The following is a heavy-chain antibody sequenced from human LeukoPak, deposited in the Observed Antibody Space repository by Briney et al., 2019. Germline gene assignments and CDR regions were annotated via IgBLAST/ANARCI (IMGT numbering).Heavy chain of an antibody. CDR2: ISYDGSNK. J-gene: IGHJ4*02. D-gene: IGHD5-18*01. CDR3: AAEADRGYSYGYSPNFDY. V-gene: IGHV3-30-3*01. CDR1: GFTFRNYS. Sequence: PGGSLRLPFAASGFTFRNYSMPWVRQAPGKGAGGVAGISYDGSNKYYADSAKGRFTISRDNSKNTLYLQMNSLRAEDTAVYYCAAEADRGYSYGYSPNFDYWGQGTLVTVSS.